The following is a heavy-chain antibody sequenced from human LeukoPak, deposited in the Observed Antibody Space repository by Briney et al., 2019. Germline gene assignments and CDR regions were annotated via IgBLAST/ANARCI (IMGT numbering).Heavy chain of an antibody. Sequence: ASVKVSCKASGGAFSDYALNWVRQAPGQGLEWMGWIKPNSGDTKYAQKFQGRVTMTRDTSISTVYMELSRLRFDDTAVYYCVTGRTIFYYYMDVWGKGTTVTISS. J-gene: IGHJ6*03. CDR3: VTGRTIFYYYMDV. CDR2: IKPNSGDT. CDR1: GGAFSDYA. D-gene: IGHD3-3*02. V-gene: IGHV1-2*02.